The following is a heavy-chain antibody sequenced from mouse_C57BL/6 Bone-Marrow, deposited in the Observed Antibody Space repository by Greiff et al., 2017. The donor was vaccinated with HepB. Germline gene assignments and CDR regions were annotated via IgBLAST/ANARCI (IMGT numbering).Heavy chain of an antibody. V-gene: IGHV1-55*01. CDR2: IYPGSGST. CDR3: ARRSGRLYYFDY. CDR1: GYTFTSYW. D-gene: IGHD1-3*01. Sequence: QVQLKQPGAELVKPGASVKMSCKASGYTFTSYWITWVKQRPGQGLEWIGDIYPGSGSTNYNEKFKSKATLTVDTSSSTAYMQRSSLTSEDSAVYYCARRSGRLYYFDYWGQGTTLTVSS. J-gene: IGHJ2*01.